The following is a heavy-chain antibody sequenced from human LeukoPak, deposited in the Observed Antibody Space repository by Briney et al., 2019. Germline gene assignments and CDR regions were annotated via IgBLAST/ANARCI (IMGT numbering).Heavy chain of an antibody. V-gene: IGHV4-59*01. J-gene: IGHJ4*02. D-gene: IGHD3-10*01. CDR1: GGSSSSYY. CDR2: IYYSGTT. Sequence: PSETLSLTCTVSGGSSSSYYWSWMRQPPGKGLEWIGYIYYSGTTNYNPSLKSRVTISVDTSKNQFSLKLSSVTAADTAVYYCARGSSGVRGVPSLDYWGQGTLVTVSS. CDR3: ARGSSGVRGVPSLDY.